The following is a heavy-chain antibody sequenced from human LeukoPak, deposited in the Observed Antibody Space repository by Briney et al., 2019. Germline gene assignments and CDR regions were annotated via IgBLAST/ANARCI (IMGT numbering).Heavy chain of an antibody. D-gene: IGHD5-18*01. CDR1: GFTFSSYG. J-gene: IGHJ4*02. CDR2: ISGSGGST. V-gene: IGHV3-23*01. Sequence: GGTLRLSCAASGFTFSSYGMSWVRQAPGKGLEWVSAISGSGGSTYHADSVKGRFTISRDNSKNTLYLQMNSLRAEDTAVYYCAKERGYSYGYNDYWGQGTLVTVSS. CDR3: AKERGYSYGYNDY.